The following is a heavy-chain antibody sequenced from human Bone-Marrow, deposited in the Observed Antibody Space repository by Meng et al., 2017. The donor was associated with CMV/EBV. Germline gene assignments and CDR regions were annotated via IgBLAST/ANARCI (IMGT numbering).Heavy chain of an antibody. D-gene: IGHD2-2*01. J-gene: IGHJ4*02. V-gene: IGHV1-2*02. CDR3: AREEPLGYCSSTSCSMDGFDY. CDR2: INPNSGGT. CDR1: GYTLTKLS. Sequence: ASVKVSCKVSGYTLTKLSMHWVRQAPGQGLEWMGWINPNSGGTNYAQKFQGRVTMTRDTSISTAYMELSRLRSDDTAVYYCAREEPLGYCSSTSCSMDGFDYWGQGTLVTVSS.